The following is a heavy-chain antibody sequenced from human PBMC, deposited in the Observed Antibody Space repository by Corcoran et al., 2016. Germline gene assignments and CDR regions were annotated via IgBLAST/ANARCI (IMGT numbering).Heavy chain of an antibody. D-gene: IGHD2-15*01. CDR1: GGTFSSYA. Sequence: QVQLVQSGAEVKKPGSSVKVSCKASGGTFSSYAISWVRQAPGQGLEWMGGIIPIFGTANYAQKFQGRVTITADKSTSTAYMELSSLRSEDTAVYDCARGPAYVSRGSVGWVDPWGQGTLVTVAS. V-gene: IGHV1-69*06. CDR2: IIPIFGTA. J-gene: IGHJ5*02. CDR3: ARGPAYVSRGSVGWVDP.